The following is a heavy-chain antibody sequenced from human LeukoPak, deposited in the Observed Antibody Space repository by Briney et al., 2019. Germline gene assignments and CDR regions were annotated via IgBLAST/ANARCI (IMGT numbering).Heavy chain of an antibody. V-gene: IGHV4-34*01. CDR2: INHSGST. D-gene: IGHD6-13*01. J-gene: IGHJ4*02. Sequence: SETLSLTCAVYGGSFSGYYWSWIRQPPGKGLEWIGEINHSGSTNYNPSLKSRVTISVDTSKNQFSLKMTSVTAADTAVYFCASVGIKAAVLSDYWGQGTLVTVSS. CDR1: GGSFSGYY. CDR3: ASVGIKAAVLSDY.